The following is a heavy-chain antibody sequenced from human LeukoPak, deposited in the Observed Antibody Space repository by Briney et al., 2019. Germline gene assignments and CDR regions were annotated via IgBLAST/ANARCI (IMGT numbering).Heavy chain of an antibody. V-gene: IGHV1-69*02. Sequence: ASVKVSCKASGGTFSSYTISWVRQAPGQGLEWMGRIIPILGIANYAQKFQGRVTITADKSTSTAYMELSSLRSEDTAVYYCARGGRDTPDWFDPWGQGTLVTVSS. CDR3: ARGGRDTPDWFDP. D-gene: IGHD5-18*01. J-gene: IGHJ5*02. CDR1: GGTFSSYT. CDR2: IIPILGIA.